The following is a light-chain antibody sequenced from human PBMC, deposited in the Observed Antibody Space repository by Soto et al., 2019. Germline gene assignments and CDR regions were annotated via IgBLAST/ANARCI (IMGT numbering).Light chain of an antibody. CDR1: QSVASLY. CDR3: QHYGDSSWT. V-gene: IGKV3-20*01. J-gene: IGKJ1*01. Sequence: EIVLTQSPDTLSLSPGERATLSCRASQSVASLYLAWYQQKPEQAPRLLIFGASSRASGIPDRFSGSGSGADFTLTISRLEPEDFALYYCQHYGDSSWTFGQGTRVDIK. CDR2: GAS.